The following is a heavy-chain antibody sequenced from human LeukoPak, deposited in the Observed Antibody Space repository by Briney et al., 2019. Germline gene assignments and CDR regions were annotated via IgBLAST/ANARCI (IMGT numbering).Heavy chain of an antibody. CDR3: AXXDSSGYYGYYFDY. CDR2: IYYSGST. Sequence: SETLSLTCTVSGGSISSYYWSWIRQPPGKGLEWIGYIYYSGSTNYNPSLKSRVTISVDTSKNQFSLKLSSVTAADTAVYYCAXXDSSGYYGYYFDYWGQGTLVTVSS. CDR1: GGSISSYY. D-gene: IGHD3-22*01. J-gene: IGHJ4*02. V-gene: IGHV4-59*01.